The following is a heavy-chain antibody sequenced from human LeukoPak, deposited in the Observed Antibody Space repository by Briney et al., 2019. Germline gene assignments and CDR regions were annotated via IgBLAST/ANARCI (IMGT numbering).Heavy chain of an antibody. D-gene: IGHD3-10*01. Sequence: ASVKVSCKPSGYTFTDSNIHWVRQAPGQGLHWMGWISPNNGDKKYAEEFQDRVTMTRDTSITTAYMELNSLTPDDTAVYYCVRSPIGASAYWGRGTMVTVSS. CDR3: VRSPIGASAY. CDR2: ISPNNGDK. CDR1: GYTFTDSN. V-gene: IGHV1-2*02. J-gene: IGHJ4*02.